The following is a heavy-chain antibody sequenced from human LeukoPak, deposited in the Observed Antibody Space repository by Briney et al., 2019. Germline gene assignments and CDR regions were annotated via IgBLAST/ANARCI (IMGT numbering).Heavy chain of an antibody. V-gene: IGHV3-7*03. CDR2: IKQDGSEK. D-gene: IGHD6-19*01. CDR1: GFTFSSRDW. CDR3: ARSIFSGDFDY. J-gene: IGHJ4*02. Sequence: GGSLRLSCVASGFTFSSRDWMTWVRQAPGKVLKWVANIKQDGSEKNYVDSVKGRFTISRDNSKNTLYLQMNSLGAEDTAVYYCARSIFSGDFDYWGQGTLVTVSS.